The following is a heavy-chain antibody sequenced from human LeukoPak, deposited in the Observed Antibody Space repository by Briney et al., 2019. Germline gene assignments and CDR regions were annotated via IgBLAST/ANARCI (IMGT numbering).Heavy chain of an antibody. CDR3: ARGSARYFDY. V-gene: IGHV3-53*01. CDR2: IYRGGET. J-gene: IGHJ4*02. D-gene: IGHD2-15*01. Sequence: GGSLRLSCAASGFTVSSDYMSWVRQVPGKGLEWVSVIYRGGETYYADSVKGRFTISRDNSKNTLFLQINSLRADDTAVYYCARGSARYFDYWGQGTLVTVSS. CDR1: GFTVSSDY.